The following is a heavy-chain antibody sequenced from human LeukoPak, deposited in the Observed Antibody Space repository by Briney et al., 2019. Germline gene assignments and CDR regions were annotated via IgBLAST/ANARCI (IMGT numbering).Heavy chain of an antibody. CDR1: GFTFTNYW. V-gene: IGHV3-7*01. CDR2: IKQDRSEK. D-gene: IGHD3-10*01. J-gene: IGHJ6*03. CDR3: ARGITMVRGSYYMDV. Sequence: GGSLRLSCAASGFTFTNYWMSWVRQAPGKGLELVANIKQDRSEKYYVDSVKGRFTISRDNAKNSLYLQMNSLRAEDTAVYYCARGITMVRGSYYMDVWGEGTTVSISS.